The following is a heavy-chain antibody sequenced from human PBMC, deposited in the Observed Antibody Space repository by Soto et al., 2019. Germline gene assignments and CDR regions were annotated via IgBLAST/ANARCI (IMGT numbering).Heavy chain of an antibody. J-gene: IGHJ6*02. D-gene: IGHD2-2*02. CDR2: IIPAFGTT. Sequence: QVQLVQSGAAVSKPGSSVKVSCKASGGTFGIYAIGWVRQAPGQGLEWMGGIIPAFGTTKNAQKFQDRVDMTAEESTNTAYTELTGPRFDDTAVYSCAPVPSQMLYGPTSNGMDAWGQGTTLIVSS. CDR1: GGTFGIYA. CDR3: APVPSQMLYGPTSNGMDA. V-gene: IGHV1-69*01.